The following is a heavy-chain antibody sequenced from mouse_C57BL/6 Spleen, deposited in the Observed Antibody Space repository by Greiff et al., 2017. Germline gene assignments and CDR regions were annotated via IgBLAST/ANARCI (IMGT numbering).Heavy chain of an antibody. CDR1: GYTFTSYW. D-gene: IGHD1-1*01. Sequence: QVQLQQSGAELAKPGASVKLSCKASGYTFTSYWMHWVKQRPGQGLEWIGYINPSSGYTKSNQKFKDKATLTADKSSSTAYMQLSSLTYEDSAVYDCASGIYYDSREGYFDVWGTGTTVTVSS. J-gene: IGHJ1*03. V-gene: IGHV1-7*01. CDR3: ASGIYYDSREGYFDV. CDR2: INPSSGYT.